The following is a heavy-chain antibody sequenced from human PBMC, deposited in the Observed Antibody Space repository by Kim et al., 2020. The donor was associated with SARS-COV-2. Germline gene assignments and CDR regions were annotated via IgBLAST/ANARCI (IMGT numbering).Heavy chain of an antibody. CDR1: GFTFSSYG. CDR3: AKRGVPAALYYFYGMDV. Sequence: GGSLRLSCAASGFTFSSYGMNWVRQAPGKGLEWVSAISGSGGSTYYADSVKGRFTISRDNSKNTLFLQMISLRAEVTAVYYCAKRGVPAALYYFYGMDVWGQGTTVSVSS. J-gene: IGHJ6*02. V-gene: IGHV3-23*01. CDR2: ISGSGGST. D-gene: IGHD2-2*01.